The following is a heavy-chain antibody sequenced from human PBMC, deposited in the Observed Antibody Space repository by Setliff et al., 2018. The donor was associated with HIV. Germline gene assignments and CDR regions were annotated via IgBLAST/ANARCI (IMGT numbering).Heavy chain of an antibody. D-gene: IGHD3-10*01. V-gene: IGHV4-34*01. CDR1: GGSFSGYF. CDR3: ATYADRESNRFDP. Sequence: SETLSLTCAVYGGSFSGYFWSWIRQSPGKGLQWIGEINHSGSTTYNPSLKSRVTISVDTSKNQFSLKLSSVTAADTAVYYCATYADRESNRFDPWGQGILVTVSS. CDR2: INHSGST. J-gene: IGHJ5*02.